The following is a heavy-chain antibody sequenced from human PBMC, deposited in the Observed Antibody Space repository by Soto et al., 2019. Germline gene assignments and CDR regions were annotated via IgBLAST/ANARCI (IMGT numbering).Heavy chain of an antibody. V-gene: IGHV1-69*06. J-gene: IGHJ5*02. Sequence: VQLAQSGAEVKKPGSSVKVSYKASGGSFSSYGINWVRQAPGQGLEWMGGIIPLFDTVNYAQKFQGRLTISADKSTSTAYMELSSLRSEDTAVYYCARDPPYISGLFDPWGQGTLVTVSS. CDR2: IIPLFDTV. CDR1: GGSFSSYG. D-gene: IGHD3-10*01. CDR3: ARDPPYISGLFDP.